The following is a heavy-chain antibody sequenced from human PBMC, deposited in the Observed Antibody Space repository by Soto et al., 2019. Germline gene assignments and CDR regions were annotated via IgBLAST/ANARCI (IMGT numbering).Heavy chain of an antibody. CDR1: GGSISSGNYC. D-gene: IGHD6-19*01. V-gene: IGHV4-30-4*01. CDR3: ARVGSSGWYTVDY. CDR2: IHYSGSS. J-gene: IGHJ4*02. Sequence: PSETLSLTCTVSGGSISSGNYCWSWIRQPPGKGLEWIGFIHYSGSSYYNPSLKSRVTISVDTSKNQFSLKLDSVTAADTAVYYCARVGSSGWYTVDYWGQGTLVTVSS.